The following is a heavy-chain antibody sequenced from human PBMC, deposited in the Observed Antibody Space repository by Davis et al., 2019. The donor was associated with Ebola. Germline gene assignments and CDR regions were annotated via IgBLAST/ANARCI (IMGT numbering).Heavy chain of an antibody. CDR3: VKAIVGYYFDY. CDR2: ISSNGGST. J-gene: IGHJ4*02. V-gene: IGHV3-64D*06. CDR1: GFTFSSYA. Sequence: GESLKISCSASGFTFSSYAMHWVRQAPGKGLEYVSAISSNGGSTYYADSVKGRFTISRDNSKNTLYLQMSSLRAEDTAVYYCVKAIVGYYFDYWGQGTLVTVSP. D-gene: IGHD1-26*01.